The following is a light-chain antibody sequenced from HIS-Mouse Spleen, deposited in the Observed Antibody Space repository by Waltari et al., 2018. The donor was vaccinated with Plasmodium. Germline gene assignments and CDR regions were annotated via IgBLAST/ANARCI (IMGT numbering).Light chain of an antibody. CDR3: YSTDSSGNHRV. J-gene: IGLJ3*02. CDR2: EDS. Sequence: SYELTQPPSVSVSPGQTARITCSGDALPKKYAYWYQQKSGQAPLLVIYEDSNRPSGIPEGLLGCSSGTRATLTVSGAQVEDEADYYCYSTDSSGNHRVFGGGTKLTVL. CDR1: ALPKKY. V-gene: IGLV3-10*01.